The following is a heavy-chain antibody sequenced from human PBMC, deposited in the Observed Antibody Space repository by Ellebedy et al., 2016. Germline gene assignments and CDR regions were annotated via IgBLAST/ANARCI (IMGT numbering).Heavy chain of an antibody. CDR1: GFTFSSYA. V-gene: IGHV3-30*04. CDR2: ISYDGSNK. CDR3: AKGYYYYYGMDV. D-gene: IGHD1-14*01. Sequence: GESLKISXAASGFTFSSYAMHWVRQAPGKGLEWVAVISYDGSNKYYADSVKGRFTISRDNSKNTLYLQMNSLRAEDTAVYYCAKGYYYYYGMDVWGQGTTVTVSS. J-gene: IGHJ6*02.